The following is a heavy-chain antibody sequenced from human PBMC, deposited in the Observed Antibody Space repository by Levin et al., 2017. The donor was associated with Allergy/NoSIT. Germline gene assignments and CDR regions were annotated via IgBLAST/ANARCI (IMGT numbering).Heavy chain of an antibody. V-gene: IGHV3-48*01. Sequence: GGSLRLSCAASGFTFSSYSMNWVRQAPGKGLEWVSYISSSSSTIYYADSVKGRFTISRDNAKNSLYLQMNSLRAEDTAVYYCARDWRPQYYYGSGSYSIFAFDIWGQGTMVTVSS. D-gene: IGHD3-10*01. CDR3: ARDWRPQYYYGSGSYSIFAFDI. CDR2: ISSSSSTI. CDR1: GFTFSSYS. J-gene: IGHJ3*02.